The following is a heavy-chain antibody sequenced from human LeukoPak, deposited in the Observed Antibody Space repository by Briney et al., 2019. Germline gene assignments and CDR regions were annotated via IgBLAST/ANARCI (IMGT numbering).Heavy chain of an antibody. CDR1: GFTVSSNY. J-gene: IGHJ4*02. CDR3: ATAEYGGNGPPYDY. V-gene: IGHV3-53*04. CDR2: IYSGCST. D-gene: IGHD4-17*01. Sequence: GGSLRLSCAASGFTVSSNYMSWVRQAPGKGLEWVSVIYSGCSTYYAHSVKGRFTISRHNSKNTLYLQMNSFRAEDTAVYYCATAEYGGNGPPYDYWGQGTLVTVSS.